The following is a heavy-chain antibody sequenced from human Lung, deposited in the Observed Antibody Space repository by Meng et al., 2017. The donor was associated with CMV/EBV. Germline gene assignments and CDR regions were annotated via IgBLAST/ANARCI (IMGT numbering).Heavy chain of an antibody. J-gene: IGHJ4*02. CDR2: ISAYNGNT. CDR3: ARVEVGITSGDY. V-gene: IGHV1-18*01. D-gene: IGHD1-26*01. CDR1: GYTITNYG. Sequence: QAELAQSGGAVKKPGASLKGSSKASGYTITNYGSTWVRQAPGKGLEWMGWISAYNGNTNYAQTLQGRLTMTTDTSTSTAYMELRSLRSDDTAVYYCARVEVGITSGDYWGQGTLVTVSS.